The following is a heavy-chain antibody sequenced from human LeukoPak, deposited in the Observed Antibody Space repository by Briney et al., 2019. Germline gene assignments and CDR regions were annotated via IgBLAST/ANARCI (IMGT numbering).Heavy chain of an antibody. CDR1: GGSISSNNW. Sequence: PSETLSLTCAVSGGSISSNNWWSWVRQPPGKGLEWIGEIYHSGSTNYNPSLKSRVTISLEKSKNQFSLKMRSVTAADSAVYYCARAVKQVVAATYYYYYMDVWGKGTTVTISS. CDR2: IYHSGST. CDR3: ARAVKQVVAATYYYYYMDV. D-gene: IGHD2-15*01. J-gene: IGHJ6*03. V-gene: IGHV4-4*02.